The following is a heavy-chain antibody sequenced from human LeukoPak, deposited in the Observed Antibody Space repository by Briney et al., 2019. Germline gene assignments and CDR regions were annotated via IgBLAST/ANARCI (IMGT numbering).Heavy chain of an antibody. V-gene: IGHV3-53*01. J-gene: IGHJ4*02. D-gene: IGHD4/OR15-4a*01. CDR1: GFTVSSNY. Sequence: GGSLRLSCAAPGFTVSSNYMSWVRQAPGKGLEWVSIIYTGGTIHYADSVKGRFTTSRDISKNTVYLQMNSLRAEDTAVYYCARRAGAYSHPYDYWGQGTLVTVSS. CDR3: ARRAGAYSHPYDY. CDR2: IYTGGTI.